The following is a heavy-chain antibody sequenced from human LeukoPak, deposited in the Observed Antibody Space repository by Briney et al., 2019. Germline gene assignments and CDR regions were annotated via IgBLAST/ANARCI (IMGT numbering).Heavy chain of an antibody. D-gene: IGHD2-2*01. J-gene: IGHJ4*02. V-gene: IGHV3-30*18. CDR3: AKGQGAAAYFDY. CDR1: GFTFSSYG. Sequence: SGGSLRLSCSASGFTFSSYGMHWVRQAPGKGLEWVAVISYDGSNKYYADSVKGRFTISRDNSKNTLYLQMNSLRAEDTAVYYCAKGQGAAAYFDYWGQGTLVTVSS. CDR2: ISYDGSNK.